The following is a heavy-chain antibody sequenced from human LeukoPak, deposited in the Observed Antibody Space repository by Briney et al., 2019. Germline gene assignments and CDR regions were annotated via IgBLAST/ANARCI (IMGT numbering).Heavy chain of an antibody. D-gene: IGHD2-15*01. CDR3: ARAACSGGSCYGGFDY. CDR1: GFTFSSYG. V-gene: IGHV3-30*03. J-gene: IGHJ4*02. Sequence: GGSLRLSCAASGFTFSSYGMHWVRQAPGKGLEWVAVIPYDGSNKYYADSVKGRFTISRDNSKNTLYLQMNSLRAEDTAVYYCARAACSGGSCYGGFDYWGQGTLVTVSS. CDR2: IPYDGSNK.